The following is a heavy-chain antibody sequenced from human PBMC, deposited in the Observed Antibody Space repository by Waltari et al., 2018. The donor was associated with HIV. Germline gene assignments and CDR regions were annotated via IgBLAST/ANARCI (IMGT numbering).Heavy chain of an antibody. Sequence: EVQLVESGGGLVQPGRSLRLSCTASGFTFGDYAMSWFRQAPGKGLEWVGFIRSKAYVGKTEYAASVKGRFTISRDDSKSIAYLQMNSLKTEDTAVYYCTRAGTNYYDSGAGTFDYWGKGTLVPVSS. CDR2: IRSKAYVGKT. J-gene: IGHJ4*02. V-gene: IGHV3-49*03. CDR3: TRAGTNYYDSGAGTFDY. CDR1: GFTFGDYA. D-gene: IGHD3-22*01.